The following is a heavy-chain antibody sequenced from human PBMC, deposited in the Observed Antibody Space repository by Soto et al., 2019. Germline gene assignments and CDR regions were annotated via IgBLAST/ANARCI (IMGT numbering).Heavy chain of an antibody. CDR3: ARVLKIAEAGSRNQGY. J-gene: IGHJ4*02. Sequence: EVQLVESGGGLVQPGGSLRLSCAASGFTFSSYSMNWVRQAPGKGLEWVSYISSSSSTIYYADSVKGRFTISRDNAKNSLYLQMNILRDEDTAVYYCARVLKIAEAGSRNQGYWGQGTLVTVSS. V-gene: IGHV3-48*02. CDR2: ISSSSSTI. D-gene: IGHD6-13*01. CDR1: GFTFSSYS.